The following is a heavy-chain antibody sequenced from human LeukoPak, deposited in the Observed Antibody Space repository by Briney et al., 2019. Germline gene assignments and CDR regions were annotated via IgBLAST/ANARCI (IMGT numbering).Heavy chain of an antibody. D-gene: IGHD2-2*03. CDR2: IYYSGST. CDR3: ARDGYCSSTSCYRDWFDP. Sequence: SETLSLTCTVSGGSISSSSYYWGWIRQPPGKGLEWIGSIYYSGSTYYNPSLKSRVTISVDTSKNQFSLKLSSVTAADTAVYYCARDGYCSSTSCYRDWFDPWGQGTLVTVSS. J-gene: IGHJ5*02. CDR1: GGSISSSSYY. V-gene: IGHV4-39*02.